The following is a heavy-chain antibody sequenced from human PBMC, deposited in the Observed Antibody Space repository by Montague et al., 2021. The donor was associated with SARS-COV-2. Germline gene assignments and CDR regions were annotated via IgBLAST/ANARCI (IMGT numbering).Heavy chain of an antibody. D-gene: IGHD6-6*01. CDR3: ARTPTRPLSLDS. Sequence: SETLSLTCALSGGSITGFSWSWVRQPSGKGLEWIGRVTTSGTTNXSPSRRSRVTMSVDTSKNQFSLNLNSVTAADTAIYYCARTPTRPLSLDSWGQGTLVTVSS. CDR2: VTTSGTT. J-gene: IGHJ4*02. CDR1: GGSITGFS. V-gene: IGHV4-4*07.